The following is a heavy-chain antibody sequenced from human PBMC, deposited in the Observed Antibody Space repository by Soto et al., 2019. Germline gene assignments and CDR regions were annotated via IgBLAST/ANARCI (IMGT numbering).Heavy chain of an antibody. J-gene: IGHJ6*02. CDR2: IHPGDSNI. V-gene: IGHV5-51*01. CDR3: ARLGYDGIFYGMDV. CDR1: GYSFTSHW. Sequence: GESLKISCKGSGYSFTSHWIAWVRQMPGKGLEWMGIIHPGDSNIRYSPSFEGQVTISADKPITTAYLQWTSLKASDTAMYYCARLGYDGIFYGMDVWGQGTTVTVSS. D-gene: IGHD5-12*01.